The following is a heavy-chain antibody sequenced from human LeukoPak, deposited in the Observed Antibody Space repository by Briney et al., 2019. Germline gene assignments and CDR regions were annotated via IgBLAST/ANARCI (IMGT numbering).Heavy chain of an antibody. V-gene: IGHV3-23*01. CDR2: ISGSGSYT. Sequence: GGSLRLSCAASGFTVSDYSMAWVRQAPGKGLEWVSAISGSGSYTDYADSVKGRFTISRDNAKNSLYLQMNSLRAEDTAVYYCAELGITMIGGVWGKGTTVTISS. D-gene: IGHD3-10*02. CDR3: AELGITMIGGV. CDR1: GFTVSDYS. J-gene: IGHJ6*04.